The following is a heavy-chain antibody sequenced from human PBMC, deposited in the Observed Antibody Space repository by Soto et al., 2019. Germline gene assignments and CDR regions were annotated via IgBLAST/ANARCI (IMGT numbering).Heavy chain of an antibody. CDR3: ATKGPPATGLYYLDY. J-gene: IGHJ4*01. V-gene: IGHV4-30-4*01. CDR2: ISYSGST. Sequence: QVQLQESGPGLVKPSQTLSLTCTVSCGSISSGNYYWSWILQLPGKCLEWIGFISYSGSTYYNASLKSLVTQAVHTSNNQFTLNLSFVTAADTAVYYCATKGPPATGLYYLDYWGHENRVTGSS. CDR1: CGSISSGNYY.